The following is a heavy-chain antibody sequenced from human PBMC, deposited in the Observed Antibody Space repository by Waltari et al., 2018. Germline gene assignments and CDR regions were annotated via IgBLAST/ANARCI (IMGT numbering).Heavy chain of an antibody. CDR1: GFTFSTFG. CDR3: ARDLIGTTTGSAFDL. V-gene: IGHV3-21*01. D-gene: IGHD1-20*01. Sequence: EVQLVESGGGLVKPGGSLRLSCVGSGFTFSTFGLNWVRQIPGKGLEWVSAISSGSRYIYYADSLKGRFTISRDNAKNSLYLQMNSLRAEDTGVYYCARDLIGTTTGSAFDLWGQGTLVTVSS. CDR2: ISSGSRYI. J-gene: IGHJ4*02.